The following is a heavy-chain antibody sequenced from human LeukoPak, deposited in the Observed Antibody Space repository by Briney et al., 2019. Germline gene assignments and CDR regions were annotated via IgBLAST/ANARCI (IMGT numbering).Heavy chain of an antibody. CDR1: GFTFSHYA. Sequence: GGSLRLSCAASGFTFSHYAMSWVRQAPGKGLEWISAITDSGGDTYYADSVKGRFTISRDNSKNTLYLQMNSLRAEDTAVYYCAAPDDFWSGREGYWGQGTLVTVSS. V-gene: IGHV3-23*01. J-gene: IGHJ4*02. D-gene: IGHD3-3*01. CDR2: ITDSGGDT. CDR3: AAPDDFWSGREGY.